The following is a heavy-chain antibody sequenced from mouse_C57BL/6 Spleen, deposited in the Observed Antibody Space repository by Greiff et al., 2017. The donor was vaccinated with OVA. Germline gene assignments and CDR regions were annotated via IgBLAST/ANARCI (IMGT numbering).Heavy chain of an antibody. D-gene: IGHD3-2*02. CDR3: ARQTASSGYDY. V-gene: IGHV1-80*01. Sequence: QVQLKQSGAELVKPGASVKISCKASGYAFSSYWMNWVKQRPGKGLEWIGQIYPGDGDTNYNGKFKGKATLTADKSSSTAYMQLSSLTSEDSAVYFCARQTASSGYDYWGQGTTLTVSS. J-gene: IGHJ2*01. CDR1: GYAFSSYW. CDR2: IYPGDGDT.